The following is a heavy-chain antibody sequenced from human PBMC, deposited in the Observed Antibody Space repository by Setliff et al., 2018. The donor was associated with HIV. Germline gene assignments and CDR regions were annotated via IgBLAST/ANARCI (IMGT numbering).Heavy chain of an antibody. D-gene: IGHD6-19*01. CDR3: ARETREAVAGSNYYYYYGLDV. CDR2: IYHGVST. CDR1: GGSISSSNW. V-gene: IGHV4-4*02. Sequence: SETLSLTCAVSGGSISSSNWWSWVRQPPGKGLEGIGEIYHGVSTNYNPSLKSRVTISVDKSKNQFSLKLCSVTAADTAVYYCARETREAVAGSNYYYYYGLDVWGQGTTVTVSS. J-gene: IGHJ6*02.